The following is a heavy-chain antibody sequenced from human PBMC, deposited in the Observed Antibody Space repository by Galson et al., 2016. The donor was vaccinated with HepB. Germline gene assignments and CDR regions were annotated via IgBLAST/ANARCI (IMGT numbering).Heavy chain of an antibody. CDR3: TRGGGSRESYFDY. Sequence: SLRLSCAASGFTFGDYAMSWFRQAPGKGLEWVGFIRRKAYGGTTEYAASVKGRFTISRDDSKSIAYLQMNSLKTEDTAVYYCTRGGGSRESYFDYWGQGTLVTVSS. J-gene: IGHJ4*02. V-gene: IGHV3-49*03. CDR2: IRRKAYGGTT. D-gene: IGHD3-10*01. CDR1: GFTFGDYA.